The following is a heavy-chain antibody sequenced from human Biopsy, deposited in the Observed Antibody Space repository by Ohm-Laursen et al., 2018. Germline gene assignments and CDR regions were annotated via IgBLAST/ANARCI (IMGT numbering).Heavy chain of an antibody. Sequence: SDTLSLTCTVSGESMGTYYWTWIRQPPGKGLEWIASIYYSGTTNKNPSLKSRVTISVDTSKRQFYLELSSVTAADTAIYYCARVRGGFLEWFDYWGQRTLVIVSS. D-gene: IGHD3-3*01. CDR1: GESMGTYY. V-gene: IGHV4-59*07. CDR3: ARVRGGFLEWFDY. J-gene: IGHJ5*01. CDR2: IYYSGTT.